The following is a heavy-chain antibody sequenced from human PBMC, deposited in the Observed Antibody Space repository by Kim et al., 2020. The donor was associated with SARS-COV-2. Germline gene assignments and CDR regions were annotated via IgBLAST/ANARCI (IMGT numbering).Heavy chain of an antibody. CDR1: GFTFSSYA. J-gene: IGHJ4*02. CDR2: ITTSGDWT. Sequence: GGSLRLSCAASGFTFSSYAMNWVRQAPGRGLEWVSTITTSGDWTFYADSVKGRFTISRDNSENMLYLQMNSLRAEDTAVYYCAKASSAWNIFDYWGQGAL. V-gene: IGHV3-23*01. CDR3: AKASSAWNIFDY. D-gene: IGHD1-1*01.